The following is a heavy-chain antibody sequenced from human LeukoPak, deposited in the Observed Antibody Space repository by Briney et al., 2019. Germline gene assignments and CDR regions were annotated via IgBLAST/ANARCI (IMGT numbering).Heavy chain of an antibody. D-gene: IGHD3-3*01. CDR1: GYTFTNYG. CDR3: ARITYDFWSGYYMPDDP. Sequence: EASVKVSCKASGYTFTNYGMSWVRQAPGQGLEWMGWISIYNGNTHYAQKLRGRVTMTTDTSTSTAHMELRSLRSDDTAVYYCARITYDFWSGYYMPDDPWGQGTLVTVSS. V-gene: IGHV1-18*01. J-gene: IGHJ5*02. CDR2: ISIYNGNT.